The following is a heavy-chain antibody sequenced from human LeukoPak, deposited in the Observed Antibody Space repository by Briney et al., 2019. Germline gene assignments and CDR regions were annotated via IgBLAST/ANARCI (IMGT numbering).Heavy chain of an antibody. J-gene: IGHJ4*02. V-gene: IGHV1-46*01. CDR1: GFTLTSYF. D-gene: IGHD3-10*01. Sequence: ASVKVSCKASGFTLTSYFIHWVRQAPGQGLEWMGIINANSESTNYAQKFQGRVTMTRDTSTSTVYMELSSLRSEDTAVYYCARGLGVRAKTVGYWGQGTLVTVSS. CDR2: INANSEST. CDR3: ARGLGVRAKTVGY.